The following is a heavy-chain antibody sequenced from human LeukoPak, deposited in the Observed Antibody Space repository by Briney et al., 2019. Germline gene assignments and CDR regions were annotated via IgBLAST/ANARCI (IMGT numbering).Heavy chain of an antibody. Sequence: PGGSLRLSCAASGFTFSSYWMSWVRQAPGKGLEWVANIKQDGSEKYYVDSVKGRFTISRDNAKNSLYLQTNSLRAEDTAVYYCAREFYPNIAARPHFDYWGQGTLVTVPS. CDR3: AREFYPNIAARPHFDY. V-gene: IGHV3-7*01. D-gene: IGHD6-6*01. CDR1: GFTFSSYW. CDR2: IKQDGSEK. J-gene: IGHJ4*02.